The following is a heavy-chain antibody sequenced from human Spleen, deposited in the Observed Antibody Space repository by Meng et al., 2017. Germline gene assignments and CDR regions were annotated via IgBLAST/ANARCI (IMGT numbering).Heavy chain of an antibody. CDR1: GYTFTIYA. CDR3: AKVAVAGTDYWYFDL. Sequence: ASAKVSCKASGYTFTIYAMNWVRQAPGQGLEWMGWINTNTGNPTYAQGFTGRFVFSLDTSVSTAYLQISSLKAEDTAVYYCAKVAVAGTDYWYFDLWGRGTLVTVSS. CDR2: INTNTGNP. V-gene: IGHV7-4-1*02. D-gene: IGHD6-19*01. J-gene: IGHJ2*01.